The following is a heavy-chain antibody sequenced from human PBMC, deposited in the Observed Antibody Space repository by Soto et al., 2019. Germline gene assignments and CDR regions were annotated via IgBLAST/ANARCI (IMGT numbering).Heavy chain of an antibody. J-gene: IGHJ6*02. Sequence: GGSLRLSCAASGFTFDDYTMRWVRQAPGKGLEWVSLISWDGGSTYYADSVKGRFTISRDNSKNSLYLQMNSLRTEDTALYYCAKDIGISYGRYYYYGMDVWGQGTTVTVSS. CDR1: GFTFDDYT. V-gene: IGHV3-43*01. CDR2: ISWDGGST. D-gene: IGHD5-18*01. CDR3: AKDIGISYGRYYYYGMDV.